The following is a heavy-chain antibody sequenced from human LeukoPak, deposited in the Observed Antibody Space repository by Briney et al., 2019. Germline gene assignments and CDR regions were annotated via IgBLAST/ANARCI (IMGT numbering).Heavy chain of an antibody. V-gene: IGHV1-8*03. J-gene: IGHJ6*03. D-gene: IGHD3-10*01. CDR2: MNPNSGNT. CDR3: ARGLMVRGVIAYYYYMDV. Sequence: ASVKVSCKASGYTFTSYDINWARQATGQGLEWMGWMNPNSGNTGYAQKFQGRVTITRNTSISTAYMELSSLRSEDTAVYYCARGLMVRGVIAYYYYMDVWGKGTTVTVSS. CDR1: GYTFTSYD.